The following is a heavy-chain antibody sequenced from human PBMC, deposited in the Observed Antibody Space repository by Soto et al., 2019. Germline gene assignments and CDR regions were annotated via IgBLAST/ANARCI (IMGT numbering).Heavy chain of an antibody. J-gene: IGHJ4*02. V-gene: IGHV3-23*01. CDR3: AKKTTTMTPMYYFDF. D-gene: IGHD4-17*01. Sequence: GGSLRLSCAASGFTFSRYGMSWVRQAPGKGLEWVSVITGSGGSTYYADSVKGRFTISRDNARDTLYLQMNSLRAEDTAVYFCAKKTTTMTPMYYFDFWGQGALVTVSS. CDR1: GFTFSRYG. CDR2: ITGSGGST.